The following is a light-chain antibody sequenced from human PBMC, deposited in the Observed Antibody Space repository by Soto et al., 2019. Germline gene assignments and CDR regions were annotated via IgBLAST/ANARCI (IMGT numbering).Light chain of an antibody. CDR1: QDISSW. J-gene: IGKJ4*01. V-gene: IGKV1-12*01. CDR3: QQANSFPLT. Sequence: DIQMTQSPSSVSASVGDRVSSTCRASQDISSWVAWYQQRPGKAPKLLIYAATILQSGVPSRFSGSGSGTAFTLTISNLQPEDFASYFCQQANSFPLTFGGGTKVDIK. CDR2: AAT.